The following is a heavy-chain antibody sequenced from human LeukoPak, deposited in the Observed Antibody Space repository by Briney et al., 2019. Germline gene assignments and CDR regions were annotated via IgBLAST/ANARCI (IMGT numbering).Heavy chain of an antibody. CDR1: GFTFSSYG. V-gene: IGHV3-30*18. CDR3: AKDEGFMIVVVMTYYYGMDV. Sequence: GRSLRLSCAASGFTFSSYGMPWVRQAPGKGLEWVAVISYDGSNKYYADSVKGRFTISRDNSKNTLYLQMNSLRAEDTAVYYCAKDEGFMIVVVMTYYYGMDVWGQGTTVTVSS. J-gene: IGHJ6*02. D-gene: IGHD3-22*01. CDR2: ISYDGSNK.